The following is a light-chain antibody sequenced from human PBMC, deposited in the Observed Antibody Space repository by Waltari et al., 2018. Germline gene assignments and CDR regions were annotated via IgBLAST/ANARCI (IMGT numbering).Light chain of an antibody. J-gene: IGLJ3*02. Sequence: HSVMTQPPSASGTPGQRVTISCSGSNSNSGSNTVNWSQQHPGAAPNLLIYYNNHRPSGVPARVSGSKSGTSASLAISGLQSEDEADYYCEAWDDSLNGQVFGGGTKLTVL. CDR3: EAWDDSLNGQV. CDR2: YNN. CDR1: NSNSGSNT. V-gene: IGLV1-44*01.